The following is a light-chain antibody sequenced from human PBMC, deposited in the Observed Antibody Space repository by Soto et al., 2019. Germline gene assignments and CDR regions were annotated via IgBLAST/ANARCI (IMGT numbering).Light chain of an antibody. CDR2: EVS. J-gene: IGLJ1*01. Sequence: QSALPQPASVSVPPGQSITISCTGTSSDVGGYNYVSWYQQHPGKAPKLMIYEVSNRPSGVSYRFSGSKSGNTASLTISGLQAEDEADYYCTSYTITSPYVFGTGTKGTVL. V-gene: IGLV2-14*01. CDR1: SSDVGGYNY. CDR3: TSYTITSPYV.